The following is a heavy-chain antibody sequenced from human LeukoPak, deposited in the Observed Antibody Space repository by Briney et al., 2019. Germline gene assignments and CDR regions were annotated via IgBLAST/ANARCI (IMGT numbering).Heavy chain of an antibody. Sequence: PSETLSLTCAVYGGSFSGYYWSWIRQPPGKGLEWIGEINHSGSTNYNPSLKSRVTISVDTSKNQFSLKLSSVTAADTAVYYCARGGETNWFDPWGQGTLVTVSS. V-gene: IGHV4-34*01. D-gene: IGHD3-10*01. J-gene: IGHJ5*02. CDR1: GGSFSGYY. CDR2: INHSGST. CDR3: ARGGETNWFDP.